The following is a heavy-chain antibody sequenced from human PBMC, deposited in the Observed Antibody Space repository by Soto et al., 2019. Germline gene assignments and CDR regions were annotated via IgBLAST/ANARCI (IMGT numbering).Heavy chain of an antibody. Sequence: QVHLVESGGGVVQPGTSLRLSCAASGFTFSSYGIHWLRQAPGKGLEWLAVISYDGNEKNYADSVKGRFTISRDNSKNTVYLEMNSLRGEDTSVYYCAKDVFRYDSSGYHPQYWGQGSLVIVSS. CDR3: AKDVFRYDSSGYHPQY. D-gene: IGHD3-22*01. CDR1: GFTFSSYG. V-gene: IGHV3-30*18. CDR2: ISYDGNEK. J-gene: IGHJ4*02.